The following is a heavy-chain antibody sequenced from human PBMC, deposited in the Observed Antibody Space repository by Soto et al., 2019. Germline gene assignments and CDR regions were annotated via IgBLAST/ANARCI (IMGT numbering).Heavy chain of an antibody. Sequence: EVQLLESGGGLVQPGGSLRLSCVGSGFFFSSYTMTWVRQAPGKGLEWVSSFSATSENTYYAYSVRGRFTISRDNSKNPLFLQMNSLTAEDTAMYYCAKARDQQWVRLPFDYWGQGILVSVSS. CDR1: GFFFSSYT. J-gene: IGHJ4*02. V-gene: IGHV3-23*01. CDR2: FSATSENT. D-gene: IGHD6-19*01. CDR3: AKARDQQWVRLPFDY.